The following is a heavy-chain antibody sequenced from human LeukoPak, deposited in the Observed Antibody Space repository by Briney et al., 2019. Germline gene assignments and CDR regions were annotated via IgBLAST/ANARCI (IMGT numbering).Heavy chain of an antibody. V-gene: IGHV3-30*18. J-gene: IGHJ3*01. CDR2: ISYDGRNK. Sequence: PGRSLRLSCAASEFTFNNHDMHWVRQAPGKGLEWVAAISYDGRNKYYADSVKGRFTISRDNSKNTLNLQMNSLRTEDTAVFYCAKPRDIASWAFDVWGQGTMVTVSS. D-gene: IGHD2-15*01. CDR3: AKPRDIASWAFDV. CDR1: EFTFNNHD.